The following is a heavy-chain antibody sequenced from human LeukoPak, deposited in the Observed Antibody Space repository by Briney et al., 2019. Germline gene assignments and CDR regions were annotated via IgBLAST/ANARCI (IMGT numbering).Heavy chain of an antibody. V-gene: IGHV3-7*01. CDR2: IKQDGSEK. J-gene: IGHJ4*02. D-gene: IGHD3-3*01. CDR1: GFTFSNYW. Sequence: GGSLRLSCAASGFTFSNYWMSWVRQAPGKGLEWVANIKQDGSEKYYVDSARGRFTISRDNAKNSLYLQMNSLRAEDTAVYYCAREDFWSGYFDYWGQGTLVTVSS. CDR3: AREDFWSGYFDY.